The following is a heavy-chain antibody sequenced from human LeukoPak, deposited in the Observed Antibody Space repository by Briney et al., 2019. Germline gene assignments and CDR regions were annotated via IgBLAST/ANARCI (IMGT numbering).Heavy chain of an antibody. D-gene: IGHD3-16*02. CDR1: GGSISSSSYY. CDR2: IYYSGST. J-gene: IGHJ4*02. V-gene: IGHV4-39*07. CDR3: ASSYDYVWGSYRHDY. Sequence: PSETLSLTCTVSGGSISSSSYYWGWIRQPPRKGLEWIGSIYYSGSTYYSPSLKSRVTISVDTSKNQFSLKLSSVTAADTAVYYCASSYDYVWGSYRHDYWGQGTLVTVSS.